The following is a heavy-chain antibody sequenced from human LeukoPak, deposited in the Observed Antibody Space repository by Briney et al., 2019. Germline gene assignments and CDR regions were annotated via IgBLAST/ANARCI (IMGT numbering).Heavy chain of an antibody. V-gene: IGHV1-69*04. D-gene: IGHD2-2*01. J-gene: IGHJ3*02. CDR3: AGDRYGVPAAMTSRAFDI. CDR1: GGTFSSYT. CDR2: IIPILGIA. Sequence: SVKVSCKASGGTFSSYTISWVRQAPGQGLEWMGRIIPILGIANYAQKFRGRVTITADKSTSTAYMELSSLRSEDTAVYYCAGDRYGVPAAMTSRAFDIWGQGTMVTVSS.